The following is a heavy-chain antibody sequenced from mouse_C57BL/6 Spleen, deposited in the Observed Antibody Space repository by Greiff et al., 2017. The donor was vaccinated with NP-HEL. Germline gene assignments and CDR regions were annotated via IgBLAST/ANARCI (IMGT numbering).Heavy chain of an antibody. V-gene: IGHV1-82*01. J-gene: IGHJ2*01. Sequence: VKLQESGPELVKPGASVKISCKASGYAFSSSWMNWVKQRPGKGLEWIGRIYPGDGDTNYNGKFKGKATLTADKSSSTAYMQLSSLTSEDSAVYFCARGKPLDYWGQGTTLTVSS. CDR3: ARGKPLDY. CDR1: GYAFSSSW. CDR2: IYPGDGDT.